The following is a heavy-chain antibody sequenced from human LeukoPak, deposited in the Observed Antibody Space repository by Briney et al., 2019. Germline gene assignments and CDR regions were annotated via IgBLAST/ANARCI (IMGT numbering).Heavy chain of an antibody. J-gene: IGHJ4*02. CDR3: ARVGGYYYDSSGYHPLDY. V-gene: IGHV1-18*01. Sequence: GASVKVSCKASGYTFTSYGISWVRQAPGQGLEWMGWITTYNDNTNYAQGRVTMTTDTSTSTAYMELRSLRSDDTAVYYCARVGGYYYDSSGYHPLDYWGQGTLVTVSS. CDR2: ITTYNDNT. D-gene: IGHD3-22*01. CDR1: GYTFTSYG.